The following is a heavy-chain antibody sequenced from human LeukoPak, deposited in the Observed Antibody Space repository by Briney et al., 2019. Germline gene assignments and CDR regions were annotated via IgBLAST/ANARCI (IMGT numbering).Heavy chain of an antibody. Sequence: ASVKVSCKASGYTFTSYDINWVRQATGQGLEWMGWMNPNSGNTGYAQKFQGRVTMTRNTSISTAYMELSSLRSEDTAVYYCARPEAYYYGSSGYRLHYYYGMDVWGQGTTVTVSS. CDR2: MNPNSGNT. J-gene: IGHJ6*02. CDR1: GYTFTSYD. D-gene: IGHD3-22*01. V-gene: IGHV1-8*01. CDR3: ARPEAYYYGSSGYRLHYYYGMDV.